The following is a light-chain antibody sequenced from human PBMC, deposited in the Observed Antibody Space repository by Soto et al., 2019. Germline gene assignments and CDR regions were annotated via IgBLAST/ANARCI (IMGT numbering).Light chain of an antibody. CDR2: GVS. V-gene: IGKV3-20*01. Sequence: EIVLTQSPATLSLSPGDGATLSCRASQSVRSDYFAWYQQKPGQPPRVILFGVSTRATAIPDRFSGSGSGTDFTLTISRLEPDDFGLYYCHQYGNSPLTFGGGTKVE. J-gene: IGKJ4*01. CDR3: HQYGNSPLT. CDR1: QSVRSDY.